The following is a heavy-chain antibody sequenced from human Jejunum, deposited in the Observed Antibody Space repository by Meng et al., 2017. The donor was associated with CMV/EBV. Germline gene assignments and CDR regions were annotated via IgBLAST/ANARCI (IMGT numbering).Heavy chain of an antibody. V-gene: IGHV3-11*01. J-gene: IGHJ6*02. D-gene: IGHD2-2*01. CDR3: ARDQSLSVVVGPTAPPDYYGMDV. CDR2: ISSSGNTM. Sequence: WVRQAPGKGLEWVSYISSSGNTMHYADSVKGLFTISRDNARNSLYLQMDSLRAEDTAVYYCARDQSLSVVVGPTAPPDYYGMDVWGQGTTVTVSS.